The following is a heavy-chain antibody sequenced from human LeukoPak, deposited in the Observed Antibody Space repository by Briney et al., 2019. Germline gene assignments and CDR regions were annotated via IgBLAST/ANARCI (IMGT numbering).Heavy chain of an antibody. CDR1: GYSISSGYY. CDR3: ARHGGYDFWSGYYQNNWFDP. CDR2: IYDSGRT. Sequence: SETLSLTCAVSGYSISSGYYWGWSRQPPGKGGEGSGSIYDSGRTYYKPSLKRRVTISGDTSKKKLYMEVSSVTAADTAVYYCARHGGYDFWSGYYQNNWFDPWGQGTLVTVSS. V-gene: IGHV4-38-2*01. D-gene: IGHD3-3*01. J-gene: IGHJ5*02.